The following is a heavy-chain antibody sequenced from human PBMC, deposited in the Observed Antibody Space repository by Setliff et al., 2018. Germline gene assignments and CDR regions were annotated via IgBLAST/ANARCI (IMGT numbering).Heavy chain of an antibody. Sequence: PSETLSLTCTVSGDSISSSRYYWAWIRQPPGKGLEWIGNIYYSGTTYSNPSLKSRVTISVDTSKNQFSLKLSSVTAADTAVYFCARVTGFSYMDVWGKGTTVTVSS. D-gene: IGHD3-3*01. J-gene: IGHJ6*03. CDR2: IYYSGTT. CDR3: ARVTGFSYMDV. CDR1: GDSISSSRYY. V-gene: IGHV4-39*07.